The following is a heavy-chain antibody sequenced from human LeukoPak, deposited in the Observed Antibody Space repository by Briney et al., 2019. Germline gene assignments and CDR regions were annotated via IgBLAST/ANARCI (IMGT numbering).Heavy chain of an antibody. CDR2: IFYSGST. D-gene: IGHD1-1*01. CDR1: GDSISSGSYS. J-gene: IGHJ4*02. V-gene: IGHV4-39*01. Sequence: SETLSLTCTVSGDSISSGSYSWGWIRQPPGKGLEWIGNIFYSGSTHYNPSLKSRVTISVDTPKNQFSLKLSSVTAADTAVYYCASNTTLALWFNYWGQGTLVTVSS. CDR3: ASNTTLALWFNY.